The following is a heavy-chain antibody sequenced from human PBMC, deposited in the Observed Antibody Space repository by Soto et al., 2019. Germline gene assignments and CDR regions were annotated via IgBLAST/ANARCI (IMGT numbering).Heavy chain of an antibody. CDR2: ISGGGGST. CDR1: GFTFSSHA. CDR3: AKKGIFGSSDY. J-gene: IGHJ4*02. V-gene: IGHV3-23*01. Sequence: XGGSLRLSCAASGFTFSSHAMSWVRQAPRKGLEWVSDISGGGGSTFYADSVKGRFTISRDNSKNTLYLQMNSLRTEDTAVYYCAKKGIFGSSDYWGQGTLVTVSS. D-gene: IGHD2-15*01.